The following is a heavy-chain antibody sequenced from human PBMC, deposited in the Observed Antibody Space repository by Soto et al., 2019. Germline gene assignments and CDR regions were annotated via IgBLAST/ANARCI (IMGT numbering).Heavy chain of an antibody. J-gene: IGHJ4*02. CDR1: GYTFTGYG. V-gene: IGHV1-18*01. Sequence: ASVNVSCTTSGYTFTGYGISWVRQAPGQGLEWMGWISAYNGNTNYAQKLQGRVTMTTDTSTSTAYMELRSPRSDDTAVYYCAREADSYGYGDFDYWGQGTLVTVSS. D-gene: IGHD5-18*01. CDR2: ISAYNGNT. CDR3: AREADSYGYGDFDY.